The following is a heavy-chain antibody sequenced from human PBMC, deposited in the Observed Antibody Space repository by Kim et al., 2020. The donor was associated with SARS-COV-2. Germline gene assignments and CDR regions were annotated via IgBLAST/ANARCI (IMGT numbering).Heavy chain of an antibody. CDR3: AKAKTGSSYSSSDY. D-gene: IGHD6-6*01. J-gene: IGHJ4*02. Sequence: ADSVKGRFTISRDNPKNTMYLQMNSLRAEDTAIYYCAKAKTGSSYSSSDYWGQGTLVTVSS. V-gene: IGHV3-23*01.